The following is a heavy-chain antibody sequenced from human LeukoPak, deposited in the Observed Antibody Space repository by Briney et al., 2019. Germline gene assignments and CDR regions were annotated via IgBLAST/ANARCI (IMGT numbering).Heavy chain of an antibody. D-gene: IGHD3-22*01. V-gene: IGHV3-23*01. CDR1: GFTFSSCA. CDR3: ARDITMIVVVIDYGMDV. Sequence: GGSLRLSCAASGFTFSSCAMTWVRQAPGKGLEWVSAISGSGGSTYYADSVKGRFTISRDNSKNTLYLQMNSLRAEDTAVYYCARDITMIVVVIDYGMDVWGQGTTVTVSS. CDR2: ISGSGGST. J-gene: IGHJ6*02.